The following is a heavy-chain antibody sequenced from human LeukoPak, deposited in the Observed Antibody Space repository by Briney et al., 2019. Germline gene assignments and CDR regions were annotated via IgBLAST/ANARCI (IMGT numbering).Heavy chain of an antibody. D-gene: IGHD3-22*01. Sequence: SETLSLTCTVSGGSISSSSYYWGWIRQSPGKGLEWLGSIYYSGSKYDNTSLKSRVTISVDTSKNQFSLKLSSVTAADTAVYYCARLYHDSSGYYWFNPWGQGTLVTVAS. CDR1: GGSISSSSYY. J-gene: IGHJ5*02. V-gene: IGHV4-39*01. CDR3: ARLYHDSSGYYWFNP. CDR2: IYYSGSK.